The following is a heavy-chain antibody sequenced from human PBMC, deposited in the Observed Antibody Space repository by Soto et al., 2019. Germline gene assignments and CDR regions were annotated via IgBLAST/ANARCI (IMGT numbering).Heavy chain of an antibody. V-gene: IGHV3-30-3*01. Sequence: LRLSCAASGFTFSTYAMHWVRQAPGKGLEWVATISDDGTNKYYADSVKGRFTISRDNSKDTLYLQMNSLRAEDTAVYYCPREGHGDWFDPWGQGTLVTVSS. J-gene: IGHJ5*02. CDR3: PREGHGDWFDP. D-gene: IGHD3-10*01. CDR2: ISDDGTNK. CDR1: GFTFSTYA.